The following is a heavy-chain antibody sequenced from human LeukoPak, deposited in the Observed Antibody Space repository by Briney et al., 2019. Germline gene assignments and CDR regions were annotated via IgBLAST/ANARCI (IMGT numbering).Heavy chain of an antibody. J-gene: IGHJ5*02. V-gene: IGHV1-2*02. D-gene: IGHD6-13*01. CDR2: INPNSGGT. Sequence: GASVEVSCKASGYTFTGYYMHWVRQAPGQGLEWMGWINPNSGGTNYAQKFQGRVTMTRDTSISTAYMELSRLRSDDTAVYYCAREWGSSSWFNWFDPWGQGTLVTVSS. CDR1: GYTFTGYY. CDR3: AREWGSSSWFNWFDP.